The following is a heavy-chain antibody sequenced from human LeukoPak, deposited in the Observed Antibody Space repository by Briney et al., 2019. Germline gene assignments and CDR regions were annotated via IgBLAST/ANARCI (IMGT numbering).Heavy chain of an antibody. Sequence: ASVKVSCKASGYTFASYGISWVRQAPGQGLEWMGRITPNSGGTNFAQKFQGRVTMTRDTSISTAYMELSSLRSDDTAVYYCARGELLVNFDHWGQGTLVTVSS. J-gene: IGHJ4*02. V-gene: IGHV1-2*06. CDR2: ITPNSGGT. CDR1: GYTFASYG. D-gene: IGHD6-13*01. CDR3: ARGELLVNFDH.